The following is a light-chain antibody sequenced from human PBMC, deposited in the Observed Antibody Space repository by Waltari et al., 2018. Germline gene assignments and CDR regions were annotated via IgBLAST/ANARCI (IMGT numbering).Light chain of an antibody. CDR2: DAS. V-gene: IGKV3-20*01. CDR1: QSVSRT. CDR3: QKYGTLPAT. J-gene: IGKJ1*01. Sequence: GLTQSPGTLSVSPGERVTLSCRGSQSVSRTLAWYQQKPGQAPRLLIYDASTRATGIPDRFSGSGSGTDFSLTISRLEPEDFAVYYCQKYGTLPATFGQGTKVEIK.